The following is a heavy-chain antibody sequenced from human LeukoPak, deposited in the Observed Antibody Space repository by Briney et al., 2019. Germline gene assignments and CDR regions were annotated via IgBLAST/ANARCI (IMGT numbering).Heavy chain of an antibody. Sequence: PGGSLRLSSAASGFTVSSKYMSWVRQAPGKGLEWVSTLYSNGNTYYADSVKGRFTISRDNSKNTPSLQMNSLRAEDTAVYYCARDYYDGSAYYSYYEYWGQGTLVTVSS. CDR3: ARDYYDGSAYYSYYEY. J-gene: IGHJ4*02. CDR1: GFTVSSKY. D-gene: IGHD3-22*01. CDR2: LYSNGNT. V-gene: IGHV3-53*01.